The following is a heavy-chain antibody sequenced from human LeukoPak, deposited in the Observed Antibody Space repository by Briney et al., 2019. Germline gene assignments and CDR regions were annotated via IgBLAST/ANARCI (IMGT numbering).Heavy chain of an antibody. CDR2: IYYSGST. J-gene: IGHJ4*02. CDR1: GGSISSYY. CDR3: ARGFCSGGSCYSAIFDY. D-gene: IGHD2-15*01. Sequence: PSETLSLTCTVSGGSISSYYWSWIRQPPGKGLEWIGYIYYSGSTKYNPSLKSRVSISVDTSKNQFSLKLSSVTAADTAVYYCARGFCSGGSCYSAIFDYWGQGTLVTVSP. V-gene: IGHV4-59*01.